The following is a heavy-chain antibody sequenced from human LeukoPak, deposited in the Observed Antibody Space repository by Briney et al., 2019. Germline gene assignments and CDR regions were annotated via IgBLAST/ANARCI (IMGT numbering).Heavy chain of an antibody. V-gene: IGHV4-59*01. J-gene: IGHJ4*02. Sequence: SETLSLTCTVSGGSISSYYWSWIRQPPGKGLEWIGYIYYSGSTNYNPSLKSRVTISVDTSKNQFSLKLSSVTAADTAVYYCARVVYGEYRFDYWGQGTLATVSS. CDR1: GGSISSYY. CDR3: ARVVYGEYRFDY. CDR2: IYYSGST. D-gene: IGHD4-17*01.